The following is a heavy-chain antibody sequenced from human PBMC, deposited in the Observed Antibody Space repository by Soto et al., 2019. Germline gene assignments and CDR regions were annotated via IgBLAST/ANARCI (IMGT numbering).Heavy chain of an antibody. J-gene: IGHJ5*02. CDR2: IYYSGST. CDR3: ARHVAEIYQLLAWFDP. D-gene: IGHD2-2*01. Sequence: SETLSLTCTVSGGSISSSSYYWGWIRQPPGKGLEWIGSIYYSGSTYYNPSLKSRVTISVDTSKNHFSLKLSSVTAADTAVYYCARHVAEIYQLLAWFDPWGQGTLVTVSS. CDR1: GGSISSSSYY. V-gene: IGHV4-39*01.